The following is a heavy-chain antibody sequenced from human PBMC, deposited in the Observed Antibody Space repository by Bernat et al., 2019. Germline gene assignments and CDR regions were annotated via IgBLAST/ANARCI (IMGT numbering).Heavy chain of an antibody. CDR2: TSSSGTTI. CDR1: GFTFGSYE. D-gene: IGHD2-2*01. CDR3: AREISTSDSEHFQN. V-gene: IGHV3-48*03. Sequence: EVQLVESGGGLVQPGGSLRLSCEASGFTFGSYEMNWVRQAPGKGLEWVSYTSSSGTTIYYADSVKGRFFISRDNAKNSLYLQMNSLRTEDTAVYYCAREISTSDSEHFQNWGQGTLVTVSS. J-gene: IGHJ1*01.